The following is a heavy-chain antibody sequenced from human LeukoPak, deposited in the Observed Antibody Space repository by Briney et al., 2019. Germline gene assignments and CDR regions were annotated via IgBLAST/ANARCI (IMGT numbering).Heavy chain of an antibody. CDR2: IYTSGST. Sequence: SGTLSLTCTVSGGSISSYYWSWIRQPAGKGLEWIGRIYTSGSTNYNPSLKSRVTMSVDTSKNQFSLKLSSVTAADTAVYYCARYVVVVPAARPTNNWFDPWGQGTLVTVSS. CDR3: ARYVVVVPAARPTNNWFDP. D-gene: IGHD2-2*01. V-gene: IGHV4-4*07. CDR1: GGSISSYY. J-gene: IGHJ5*02.